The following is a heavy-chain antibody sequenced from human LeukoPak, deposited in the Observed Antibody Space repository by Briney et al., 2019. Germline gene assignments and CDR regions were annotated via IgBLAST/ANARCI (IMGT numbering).Heavy chain of an antibody. V-gene: IGHV3-23*01. D-gene: IGHD2-15*01. CDR3: AKGYCSGGSCYYYYYGMDV. Sequence: GGSLRLSCAASGFTFSSYAMSWVRQAPGKGLEWFSAISGSGGSTYYADSVKGRFTISRDNSKNTLYLQMNSLRAEDTAVYYCAKGYCSGGSCYYYYYGMDVWGQGTTVTVSS. CDR1: GFTFSSYA. J-gene: IGHJ6*02. CDR2: ISGSGGST.